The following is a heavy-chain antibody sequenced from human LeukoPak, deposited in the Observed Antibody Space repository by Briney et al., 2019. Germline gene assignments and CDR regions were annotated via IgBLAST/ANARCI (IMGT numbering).Heavy chain of an antibody. D-gene: IGHD3-22*01. CDR3: ARDDTNWFDP. J-gene: IGHJ5*02. CDR1: GGSISSSSYY. CDR2: IYHSGST. Sequence: SETLSLTCTVSGGSISSSSYYWGWIRQPPGKGLEWIGSIYHSGSTYYNPSLKSRVTISVDTSKNQFSLKLSSVTAADTAVYYCARDDTNWFDPWGQGTLVTVSS. V-gene: IGHV4-39*07.